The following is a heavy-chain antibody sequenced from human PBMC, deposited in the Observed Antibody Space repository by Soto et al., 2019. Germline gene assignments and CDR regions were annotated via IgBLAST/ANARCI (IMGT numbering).Heavy chain of an antibody. CDR2: ISYDGSNK. CDR3: VRFSGMDV. V-gene: IGHV3-30*03. CDR1: GFTFSSYG. J-gene: IGHJ6*02. Sequence: PGGSLRLSCAASGFTFSSYGMHWVRQAPGKGLEWVAVISYDGSNKYYADSVKGRFTISRDNAKNTLYLQMSSLRSEDTAVYYCVRFSGMDVWGQGTTVTVS.